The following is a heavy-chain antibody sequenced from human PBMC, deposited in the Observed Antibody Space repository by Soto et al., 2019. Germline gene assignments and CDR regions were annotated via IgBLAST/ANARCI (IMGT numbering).Heavy chain of an antibody. Sequence: QVQLVQSGAEVKKPGSSVKVSCKASGGTFSSYTISWVRQAPGQGLEWMGRIIPILGIANYAQKFQGRVTXTADXSTSTAYMXXXSLXXXXXXXXXXXXXXXGVFPPNYYYYYMDVWGKGXXVTVSS. V-gene: IGHV1-69*02. CDR1: GGTFSSYT. CDR3: XXXXXGVFPPNYYYYYMDV. D-gene: IGHD3-10*01. J-gene: IGHJ6*03. CDR2: IIPILGIA.